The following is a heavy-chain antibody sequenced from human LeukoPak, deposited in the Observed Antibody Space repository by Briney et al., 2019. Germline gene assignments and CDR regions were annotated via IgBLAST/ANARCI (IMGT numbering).Heavy chain of an antibody. D-gene: IGHD6-13*01. J-gene: IGHJ4*02. Sequence: PSETLSLTCTVSGGSISSYYWSWIRQPPGKGLEWIGYIYYSGSTNYNPSLKSRVTISVDTSKNQFSLKLSSVTAADTAVYYCARGRITSSWYYFDYWGQGTPVTVSP. CDR3: ARGRITSSWYYFDY. CDR2: IYYSGST. CDR1: GGSISSYY. V-gene: IGHV4-59*01.